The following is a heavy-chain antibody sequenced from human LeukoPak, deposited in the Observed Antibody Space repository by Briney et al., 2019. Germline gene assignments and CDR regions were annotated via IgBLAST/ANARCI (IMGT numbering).Heavy chain of an antibody. D-gene: IGHD6-19*01. V-gene: IGHV3-23*01. CDR3: ARSSSGWHDY. Sequence: GGSLRLSCAASGFTFSSYGMSWVRQAPGKGLEWVLAISGSGGSTYYADTVKGRFTISRDNSKNTLFLQMNSLRADDTAVYYCARSSSGWHDYWGQGTLVNVSS. CDR2: ISGSGGST. J-gene: IGHJ4*02. CDR1: GFTFSSYG.